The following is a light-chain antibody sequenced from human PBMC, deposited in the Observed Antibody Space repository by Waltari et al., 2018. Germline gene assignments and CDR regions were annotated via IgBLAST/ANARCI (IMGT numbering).Light chain of an antibody. V-gene: IGLV1-40*01. J-gene: IGLJ2*01. Sequence: QSVLTQPPSVSGAPGQRITNSCTGTSSNIGAGYDVHWYLQLPGTAPKLLILGNNNRPSGVPDRFSASKSDTSASLAITGLQAEDEADYYCQSYDSSLSGVLFGGGTKLTVL. CDR3: QSYDSSLSGVL. CDR1: SSNIGAGYD. CDR2: GNN.